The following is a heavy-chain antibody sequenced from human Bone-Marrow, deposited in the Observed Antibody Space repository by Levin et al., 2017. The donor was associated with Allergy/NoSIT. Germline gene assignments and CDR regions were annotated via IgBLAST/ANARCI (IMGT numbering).Heavy chain of an antibody. Sequence: GESLKISCAASGFTFSSYWMHWVRQAPGKGLVWVSRINSDGSSTSYADSVKGRFTISRDNAKNTLYLQMNSLRAEDTAVYYCARDYGDYTIDYWGQGTLVTVSS. CDR2: INSDGSST. V-gene: IGHV3-74*01. J-gene: IGHJ4*02. D-gene: IGHD4-17*01. CDR1: GFTFSSYW. CDR3: ARDYGDYTIDY.